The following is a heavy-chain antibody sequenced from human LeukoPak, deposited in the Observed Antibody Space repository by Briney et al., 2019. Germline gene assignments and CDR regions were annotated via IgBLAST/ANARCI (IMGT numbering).Heavy chain of an antibody. D-gene: IGHD5-18*01. CDR1: GFTFSRYS. CDR2: ISVSSSYK. J-gene: IGHJ4*02. CDR3: ARDLVNTVMVGVDY. V-gene: IGHV3-21*01. Sequence: GGSLRLSCAASGFTFSRYSMNWARQAPGMGLEWVSSISVSSSYKHYADSVKGRFTISRDNAKNSLYLQMNSLRAEDTAVYYCARDLVNTVMVGVDYWGQGTLVAVSS.